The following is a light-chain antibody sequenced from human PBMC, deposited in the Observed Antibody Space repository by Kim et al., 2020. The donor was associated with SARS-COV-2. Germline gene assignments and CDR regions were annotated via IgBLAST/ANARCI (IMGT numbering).Light chain of an antibody. CDR1: ISNIGSHS. V-gene: IGLV1-47*01. CDR2: RND. CDR3: AARDDTLSGFL. Sequence: QRVTISCSGSISNIGSHSVYWNQQCPGTAPKLLIYRNDQRPSGVPDRFSGSKSGTSASLAISGLRSADEADYYCAARDDTLSGFLFGGGTKVTVL. J-gene: IGLJ1*01.